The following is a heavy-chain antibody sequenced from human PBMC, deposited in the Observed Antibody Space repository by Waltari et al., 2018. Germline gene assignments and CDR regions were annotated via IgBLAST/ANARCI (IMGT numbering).Heavy chain of an antibody. D-gene: IGHD3-3*01. CDR2: IYTSGST. Sequence: QVQLQESGPGLVKPSQTLSLTCTVSGGSISSGSYYWSWLRQPAGKGLEWIGRIYTSGSTNYNPSLKSRVTISVDTSKNQFSLKLSSVTAADTAVYYCAREVSGTIFGPPAIWGQGTMVTVSS. CDR3: AREVSGTIFGPPAI. V-gene: IGHV4-61*02. J-gene: IGHJ3*02. CDR1: GGSISSGSYY.